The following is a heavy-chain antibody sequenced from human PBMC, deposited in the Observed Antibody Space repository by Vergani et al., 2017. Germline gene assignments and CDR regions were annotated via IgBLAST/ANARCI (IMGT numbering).Heavy chain of an antibody. CDR3: ARGIAVAGTSVHWFDP. D-gene: IGHD6-19*01. J-gene: IGHJ5*02. CDR2: IDPSDSYT. V-gene: IGHV5-10-1*01. Sequence: EVQLVQSGAEVKKPGESLKISCKGSGYSFTSYWISWVRQMPGKGLEWMGRIDPSDSYTNYSPSFQVHVTISADKSISTAYLQWSSLKASDTAMYYCARGIAVAGTSVHWFDPWGQGTLVTVSS. CDR1: GYSFTSYW.